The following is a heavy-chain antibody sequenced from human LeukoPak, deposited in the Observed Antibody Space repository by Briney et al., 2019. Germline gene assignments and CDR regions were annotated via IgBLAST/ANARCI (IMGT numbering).Heavy chain of an antibody. J-gene: IGHJ4*02. Sequence: SETLSLTCAVPGGSISSGGYSWSWIRQPPGKGLEWIGYIYHSGSTYYNPSLKSRVTISVDRSKNQFSLKLSSVTAADTAVYYCATSGDILTGYYRDWGQGTLVTVSS. D-gene: IGHD3-9*01. CDR3: ATSGDILTGYYRD. CDR1: GGSISSGGYS. CDR2: IYHSGST. V-gene: IGHV4-30-2*01.